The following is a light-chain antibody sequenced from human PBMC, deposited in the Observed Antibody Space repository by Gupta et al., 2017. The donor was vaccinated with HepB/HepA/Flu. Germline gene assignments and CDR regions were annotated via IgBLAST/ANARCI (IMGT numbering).Light chain of an antibody. V-gene: IGKV3-20*01. CDR3: QQYGSSPGT. J-gene: IGKJ5*01. Sequence: EIVLTQSPGTLSLSQGERATLSCRASQRVSSSYLAWYQQKPGQAPRLVVHGASSRATGIPDRFSGSGSGTDFTLTISRLEPEDSAVYYCQQYGSSPGTFGQGTRLEIK. CDR1: QRVSSSY. CDR2: GAS.